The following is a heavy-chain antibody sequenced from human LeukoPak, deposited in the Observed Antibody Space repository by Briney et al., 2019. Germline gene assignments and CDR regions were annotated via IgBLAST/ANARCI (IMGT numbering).Heavy chain of an antibody. CDR3: ATSSVRANFDY. CDR2: IYSGGST. J-gene: IGHJ4*02. Sequence: AGGSLRLSCAASGVTVSSNYMSWVRQAPGKGLEWVSVIYSGGSTYYADSVKCRSTISRDNSENTLYLQMNSLRAEDTAVYYCATSSVRANFDYWGQGTLVTVSS. D-gene: IGHD2-2*01. CDR1: GVTVSSNY. V-gene: IGHV3-53*01.